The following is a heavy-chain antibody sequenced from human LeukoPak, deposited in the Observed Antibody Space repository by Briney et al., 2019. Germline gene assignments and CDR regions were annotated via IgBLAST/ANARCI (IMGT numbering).Heavy chain of an antibody. CDR1: GGSISSYY. D-gene: IGHD4-17*01. J-gene: IGHJ2*01. CDR3: ARVERDRLRPSYLDL. Sequence: SETLSLTCTVSGGSISSYYWSWIRQPAGKGLEWIGRIYTSGSTNYNPSLKSRVTMSVDTSKNQFSLKLSSVTAADTAVYYCARVERDRLRPSYLDLWGRGTLVTVSS. V-gene: IGHV4-4*07. CDR2: IYTSGST.